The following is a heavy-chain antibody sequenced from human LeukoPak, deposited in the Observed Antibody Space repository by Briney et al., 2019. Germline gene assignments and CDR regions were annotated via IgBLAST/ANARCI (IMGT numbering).Heavy chain of an antibody. CDR2: IYYSGST. CDR1: GGSISSSSYY. Sequence: SETLSLTCTVSGGSISSSSYYWGWIRQPPGKGLEWIGSIYYSGSTYYNPSLKSRVTISVDTSKNQFSLKLSSVTAADTAVYYCASGVGIYGGLSDYWGQGTLVTVSS. J-gene: IGHJ4*02. CDR3: ASGVGIYGGLSDY. D-gene: IGHD3-10*01. V-gene: IGHV4-39*07.